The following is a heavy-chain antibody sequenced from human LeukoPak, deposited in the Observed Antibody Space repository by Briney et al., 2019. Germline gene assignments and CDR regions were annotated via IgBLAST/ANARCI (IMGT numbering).Heavy chain of an antibody. CDR1: GFTFSSYE. D-gene: IGHD6-6*01. Sequence: GGSLRLSCAASGFTFSSYEMNWVRQAPGKGLEWVSYISSSGSTIYYADSVKGRFTISRDNAKNSLYLQMNSLRAEDTAVYYCARDDYSSSSTFDYWGQGTLVTVSS. CDR3: ARDDYSSSSTFDY. J-gene: IGHJ4*02. V-gene: IGHV3-48*03. CDR2: ISSSGSTI.